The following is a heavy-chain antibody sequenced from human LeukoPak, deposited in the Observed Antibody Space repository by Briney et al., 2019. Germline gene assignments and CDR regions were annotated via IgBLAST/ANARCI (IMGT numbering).Heavy chain of an antibody. CDR1: GFTFSSYG. Sequence: GGSLRLSCAASGFTFSSYGMHWVRQAPGKRLEWVAVIWYDGSNKYYADSVKGRFTISRDNSKNTLYLQMNSLRAEDTAVYYCARDLYDILTGYSPPGGGWGQGTLVTVSS. CDR2: IWYDGSNK. V-gene: IGHV3-33*01. CDR3: ARDLYDILTGYSPPGGG. J-gene: IGHJ4*02. D-gene: IGHD3-9*01.